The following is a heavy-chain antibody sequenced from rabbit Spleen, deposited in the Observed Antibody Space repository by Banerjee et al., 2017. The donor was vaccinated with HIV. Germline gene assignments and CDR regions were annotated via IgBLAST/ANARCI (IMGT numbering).Heavy chain of an antibody. CDR3: ARYVGNGGDWGL. V-gene: IGHV1S47*01. Sequence: QEQLVESGGGLVQPGGSLKLSCKASGFDFSSYGVSWVRQAPGKGLEWIGYIDPIFGSTYYASWVNGRFTISRHNAQNTLYLQLNSLTAADTATYFCARYVGNGGDWGLWGQGSLVTVS. CDR2: IDPIFGST. J-gene: IGHJ3*01. CDR1: GFDFSSYG. D-gene: IGHD2-1*01.